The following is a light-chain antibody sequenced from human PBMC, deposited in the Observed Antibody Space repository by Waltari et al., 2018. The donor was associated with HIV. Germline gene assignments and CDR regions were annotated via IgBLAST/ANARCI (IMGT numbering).Light chain of an antibody. Sequence: QSALTQPPSSSGSPGQSVTISCTGTSRAVRRYNYPPWYQQHPGKAPKLRIYEVTMRPAGVPDRFSGSKSGTTASLTVSGLQAEDEADYYCSSYAGSSNLRVFGGGTKRTVL. CDR1: SRAVRRYNY. CDR2: EVT. J-gene: IGLJ2*01. CDR3: SSYAGSSNLRV. V-gene: IGLV2-8*01.